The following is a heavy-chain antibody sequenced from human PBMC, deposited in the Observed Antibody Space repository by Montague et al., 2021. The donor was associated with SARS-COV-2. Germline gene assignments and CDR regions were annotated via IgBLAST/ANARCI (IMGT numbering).Heavy chain of an antibody. D-gene: IGHD1-14*01. Sequence: SETLSLTCTVSGVSIMNYYWSWIRQSPGKGLEWIGYFYSVGSTDYNPSLKSRATISRDTSKNQFSLKVGSVTAADTAVYYCARETMTADAFDIWGQGTMVTVSS. CDR2: FYSVGST. CDR1: GVSIMNYY. J-gene: IGHJ3*02. V-gene: IGHV4-59*01. CDR3: ARETMTADAFDI.